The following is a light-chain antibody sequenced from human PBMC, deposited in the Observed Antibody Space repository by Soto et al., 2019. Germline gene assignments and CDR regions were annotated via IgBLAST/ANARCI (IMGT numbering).Light chain of an antibody. CDR3: QQRSNWPQLT. V-gene: IGKV3-11*01. Sequence: EIVLTQSPATLSLSPGERATLSCRASQSVSSFLDWFQQKPGQAPRLLIYDASNRATGIPARFSGSGSGTDFTLTISSLEPEDFAVYYCQQRSNWPQLTFGGGTKVEIE. J-gene: IGKJ4*01. CDR1: QSVSSF. CDR2: DAS.